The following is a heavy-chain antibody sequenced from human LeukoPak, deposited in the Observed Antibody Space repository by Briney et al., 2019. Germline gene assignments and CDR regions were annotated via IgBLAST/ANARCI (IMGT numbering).Heavy chain of an antibody. CDR1: GFTFSGYG. D-gene: IGHD4-17*01. CDR3: ANLRGRDY. V-gene: IGHV3-23*01. CDR2: ISGSGGST. J-gene: IGHJ4*02. Sequence: PGGSLRLSCAASGFTFSGYGMSWVRQAPGKGPEWVSAISGSGGSTYYADSVKGRFTISRDNSKNTLYLQMNSLRAEDTAVYYCANLRGRDYWGQGTLVTVSS.